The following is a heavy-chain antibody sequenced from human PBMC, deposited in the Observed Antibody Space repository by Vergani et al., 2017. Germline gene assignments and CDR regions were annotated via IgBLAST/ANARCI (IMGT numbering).Heavy chain of an antibody. CDR1: GGSISSSSYY. CDR3: ARLVVVVPAARVSWFYP. V-gene: IGHV4-39*01. J-gene: IGHJ5*02. CDR2: IYYSGST. Sequence: QLQLQESGPGLVKPSETLSLTCTVSGGSISSSSYYWGWIRQPPGKGLEWIGSIYYSGSTYYNPSLKSRVTISVDTSKNQFSLKLSSVTAADTAVYYCARLVVVVPAARVSWFYPWGQGTLVTVSS. D-gene: IGHD2-2*01.